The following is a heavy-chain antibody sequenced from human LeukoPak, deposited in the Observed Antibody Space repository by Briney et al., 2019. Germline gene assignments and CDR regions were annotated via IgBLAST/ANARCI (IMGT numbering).Heavy chain of an antibody. CDR1: GFTISSSY. Sequence: GSLRLSCAASGFTISSSYMSWVRQVPGKGLEWVSSISSTSNLISYADSVKGRFTISRDNAKNSLYLQMNSLRAEDTAVYYCARLDYYDSSGYTYWGQGTLVTVSS. D-gene: IGHD3-22*01. J-gene: IGHJ4*02. CDR2: ISSTSNLI. CDR3: ARLDYYDSSGYTY. V-gene: IGHV3-21*01.